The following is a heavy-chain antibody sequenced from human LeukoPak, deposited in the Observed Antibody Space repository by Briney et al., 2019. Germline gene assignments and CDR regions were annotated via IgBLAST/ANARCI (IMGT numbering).Heavy chain of an antibody. CDR3: ARVYVVVPAAIPHYAFDI. J-gene: IGHJ4*02. D-gene: IGHD2-2*02. Sequence: SETLSLTCTVSGGSISSGGYYWSWIRQHPGKGLEWIGYIYYNGSTYYNPSLKSRVTISVDTSKNQFSLKLSSVTAADTAVYYCARVYVVVPAAIPHYAFDIWGQGTLVTVSS. CDR1: GGSISSGGYY. V-gene: IGHV4-31*03. CDR2: IYYNGST.